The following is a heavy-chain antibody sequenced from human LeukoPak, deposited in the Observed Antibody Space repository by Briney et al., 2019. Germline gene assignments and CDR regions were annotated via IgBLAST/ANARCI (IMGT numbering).Heavy chain of an antibody. Sequence: GEFLKISSKGSGNSFTTYWNGWVHQMPGKGLERMGIIYPGDSDTRYSPSFQGQVTISADKSISTTYLQWSSLKASDTAMYYCARRRYYDSSDYSPDYWGQGTLVTVSS. CDR2: IYPGDSDT. CDR1: GNSFTTYW. D-gene: IGHD3-22*01. CDR3: ARRRYYDSSDYSPDY. V-gene: IGHV5-51*07. J-gene: IGHJ4*02.